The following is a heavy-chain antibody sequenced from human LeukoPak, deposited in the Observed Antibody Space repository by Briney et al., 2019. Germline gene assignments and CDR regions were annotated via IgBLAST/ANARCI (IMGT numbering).Heavy chain of an antibody. Sequence: GESLKISCKGSGYSFTSYWIGWVRQMPGKGREWMGIIYPGDSDTRYSPSFQGQVTISADKSISTAYLQWSSLKASDTAMYYCARAITMVRGVITHLGYWGQGTLVTVSS. CDR1: GYSFTSYW. V-gene: IGHV5-51*01. CDR2: IYPGDSDT. D-gene: IGHD3-10*01. CDR3: ARAITMVRGVITHLGY. J-gene: IGHJ4*02.